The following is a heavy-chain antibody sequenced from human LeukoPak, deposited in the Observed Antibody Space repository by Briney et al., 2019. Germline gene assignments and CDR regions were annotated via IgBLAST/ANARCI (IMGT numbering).Heavy chain of an antibody. CDR3: ARVESYYYGMDV. CDR1: GYTFTSYA. Sequence: ASVKVSCKASGYTFTSYATHWVRQAPGQRLEWMGWINAGNGNTKYSQKFQGRVTITRDTSASTAYMELSSLRSEDTAVYYCARVESYYYGMDVWGKGTTVTVSS. D-gene: IGHD5-24*01. V-gene: IGHV1-3*01. CDR2: INAGNGNT. J-gene: IGHJ6*04.